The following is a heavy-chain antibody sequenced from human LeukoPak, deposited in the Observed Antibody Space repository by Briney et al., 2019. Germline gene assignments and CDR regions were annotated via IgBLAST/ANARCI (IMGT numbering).Heavy chain of an antibody. CDR2: INHSGST. V-gene: IGHV4-34*01. CDR3: ARGQGIYYYDSSGYKD. D-gene: IGHD3-22*01. CDR1: GGSFSNYY. Sequence: SETLSLTCAVYGGSFSNYYWSWIRQPPGKGLEWIGEINHSGSTNYNPSLKSRVTISVDTSKNQFSLKLSSVTAADTAVYYCARGQGIYYYDSSGYKDWGQGTLVTVSS. J-gene: IGHJ4*02.